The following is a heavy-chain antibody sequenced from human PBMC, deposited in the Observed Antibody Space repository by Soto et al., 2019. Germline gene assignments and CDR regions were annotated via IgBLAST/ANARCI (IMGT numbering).Heavy chain of an antibody. D-gene: IGHD2-2*01. J-gene: IGHJ4*02. CDR2: ISPMFGKA. Sequence: QVQLVQSGAEVKRPGSSVKVSCKASGGTFNNYAINWVRQAPGQGLEWMGDISPMFGKANYAQKVQGRVKITADDSTATAYLELSSLRSEDTALYYCAREVEVHTPVFGFWGQGSLVTVSS. CDR3: AREVEVHTPVFGF. CDR1: GGTFNNYA. V-gene: IGHV1-69*01.